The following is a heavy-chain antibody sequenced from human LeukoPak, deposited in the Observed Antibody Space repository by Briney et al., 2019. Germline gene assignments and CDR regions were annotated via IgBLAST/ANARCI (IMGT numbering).Heavy chain of an antibody. CDR2: IYYSGST. J-gene: IGHJ4*02. CDR1: GGSISGTSYY. D-gene: IGHD3-10*01. Sequence: SETLSLTCTVSGGSISGTSYYWGWIRQPPGKGLEWIGSIYYSGSTYYNPSLKSRVTISVDTSKNQFSLKLSSVTAADTAVYYCARNFRILRGVIFDYWGQGTLVTVSS. V-gene: IGHV4-39*07. CDR3: ARNFRILRGVIFDY.